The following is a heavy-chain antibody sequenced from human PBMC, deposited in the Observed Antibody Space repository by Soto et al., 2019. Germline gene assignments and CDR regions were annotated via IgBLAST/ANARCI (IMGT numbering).Heavy chain of an antibody. Sequence: DVQLLESGGGLVQPGGSLRLSCAASGFTFRSYAMSWVRQAPGKGLEWVSGISGSGISTHYADSVKGRFTVSRDNSKNTLLLQMNSLRAEDTAVYNCAKEPVGPDWYFDLWGRGTLVTVSS. V-gene: IGHV3-23*01. J-gene: IGHJ2*01. CDR1: GFTFRSYA. CDR3: AKEPVGPDWYFDL. CDR2: ISGSGIST.